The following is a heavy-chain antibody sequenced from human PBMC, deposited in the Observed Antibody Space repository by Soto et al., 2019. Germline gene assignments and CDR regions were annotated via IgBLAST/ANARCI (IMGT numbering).Heavy chain of an antibody. CDR1: GYTFTSYG. D-gene: IGHD4-17*01. CDR2: ISAYNGNT. CDR3: ARGTTVETGNY. J-gene: IGHJ4*02. Sequence: QVQLVQSGAEVKKPGASVKVSCKASGYTFTSYGISWVRQAPGQGLEWMGWISAYNGNTNYAQKLQGRVTMTTDTSRSTADRERGGQGSDDTAVYSCARGTTVETGNYWGQGTRVPVSS. V-gene: IGHV1-18*01.